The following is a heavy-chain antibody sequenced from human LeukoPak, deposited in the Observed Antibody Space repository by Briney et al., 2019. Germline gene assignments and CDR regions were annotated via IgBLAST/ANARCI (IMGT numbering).Heavy chain of an antibody. Sequence: PGGSLRLSCVISGFTFSSYTMSWVRQAPGKGLEWVSGISAGGGSTYHADSVKGRFTISRDNSKNTLFPQMNSLRAEDTAVYYCAKDGRSSTPGYWGQGTLVTVSS. CDR3: AKDGRSSTPGY. D-gene: IGHD2-2*01. J-gene: IGHJ4*02. CDR2: ISAGGGST. V-gene: IGHV3-23*01. CDR1: GFTFSSYT.